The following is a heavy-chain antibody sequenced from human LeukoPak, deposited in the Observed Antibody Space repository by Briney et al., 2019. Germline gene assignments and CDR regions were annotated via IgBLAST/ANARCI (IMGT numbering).Heavy chain of an antibody. J-gene: IGHJ4*02. Sequence: GGSLRLSCAASGFTFSSYSMNWVRQAPGKGLEWVSSISSSSSYIYYADSVKGRFTISRDNFKNTLYLQMNSLRAEDTAVYYCARGQYYSETNGYYLFDYWGQGTLVTVSS. CDR2: ISSSSSYI. V-gene: IGHV3-21*04. CDR1: GFTFSSYS. CDR3: ARGQYYSETNGYYLFDY. D-gene: IGHD3-22*01.